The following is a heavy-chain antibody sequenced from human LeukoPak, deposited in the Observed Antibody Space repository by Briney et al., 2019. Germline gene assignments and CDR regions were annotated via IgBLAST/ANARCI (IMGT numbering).Heavy chain of an antibody. D-gene: IGHD4-17*01. J-gene: IGHJ4*02. CDR3: ARGGDYRFDY. CDR1: GGSISSGSW. Sequence: SETLSLTCAVSGGSISSGSWWGWIRQPPGKGLEWIGEIHHSGSTNYNPSLKSRVTLSVDKSKNQLSLRLTSVTAAGTAVYYCARGGDYRFDYWGQGTLVTVSS. CDR2: IHHSGST. V-gene: IGHV4-4*02.